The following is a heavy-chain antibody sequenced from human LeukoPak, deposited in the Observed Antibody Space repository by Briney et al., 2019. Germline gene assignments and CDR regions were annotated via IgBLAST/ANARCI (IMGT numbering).Heavy chain of an antibody. V-gene: IGHV4-39*01. CDR2: IYYSGNT. CDR3: ARQTGSGLFILP. D-gene: IGHD3/OR15-3a*01. Sequence: SEALSLTCTVSGVSISSSNSYWGWIRQPPGKGLEWIGSIYYSGNTYYNASLKSQVSISIDTSKNQSSLRLTSVTAADTAVYYCARQTGSGLFILPGGQGTLVTVSS. CDR1: GVSISSSNSY. J-gene: IGHJ4*02.